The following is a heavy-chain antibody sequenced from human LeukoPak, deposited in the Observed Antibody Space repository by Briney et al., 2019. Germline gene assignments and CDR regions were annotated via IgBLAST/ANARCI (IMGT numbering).Heavy chain of an antibody. Sequence: GGSLRLSCAASGFTFSTYDMSWVRQTPGKGLEWVSAISGTHAGRQGTTYYADSVKGLFTISRDDSKNTLYLQMHSLRAEDTAIYFCAKGGYFSYDMWGQGTKVTVSP. J-gene: IGHJ3*02. V-gene: IGHV3-23*01. CDR1: GFTFSTYD. CDR2: ISGTHAGRQGTT. CDR3: AKGGYFSYDM. D-gene: IGHD5-18*01.